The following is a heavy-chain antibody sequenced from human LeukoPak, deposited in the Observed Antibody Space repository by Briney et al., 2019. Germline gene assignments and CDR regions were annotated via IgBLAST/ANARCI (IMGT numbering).Heavy chain of an antibody. CDR2: IYPGDSDT. CDR1: GYSFTSNW. CDR3: ARPGTTGATI. J-gene: IGHJ4*02. V-gene: IGHV5-51*01. Sequence: GESLKISCKGFGYSFTSNWIGWVRQMRGKGLEWMGIIYPGDSDTRYSPSFEGQVTISADRSISTAYLQWSSLKASDTAMYYCARPGTTGATIWGQGTLVTVSS. D-gene: IGHD1-1*01.